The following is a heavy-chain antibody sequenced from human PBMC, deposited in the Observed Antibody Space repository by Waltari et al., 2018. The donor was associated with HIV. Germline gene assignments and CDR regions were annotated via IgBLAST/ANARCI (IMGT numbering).Heavy chain of an antibody. Sequence: EVQLVESGGGLVQPGGSLRLSCAASGFNFSSYWMHWVRQAPGKGLVWVSRINSDGSSTSYADSVKGRFTISRDNAKNTLYLQMNSLRAEDTAVYYCARDSPGDYYDSSGYYDYWGQGTLVTVSS. CDR3: ARDSPGDYYDSSGYYDY. J-gene: IGHJ4*02. V-gene: IGHV3-74*01. CDR2: INSDGSST. CDR1: GFNFSSYW. D-gene: IGHD3-22*01.